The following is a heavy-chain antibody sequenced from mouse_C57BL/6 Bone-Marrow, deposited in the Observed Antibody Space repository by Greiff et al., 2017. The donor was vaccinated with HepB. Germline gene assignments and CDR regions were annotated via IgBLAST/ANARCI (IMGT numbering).Heavy chain of an antibody. V-gene: IGHV1-7*01. CDR1: GYTFTSYW. J-gene: IGHJ2*01. D-gene: IGHD1-1*01. CDR3: ARSPITTVVARNFDY. CDR2: INPSGGYT. Sequence: VQLQQSGAELAKPGASVKLSCKASGYTFTSYWMHWVKKRPGQGLEWIGYINPSGGYTKYNQKFKDKATLTADKSSSTAYMQLSSLTYEDSAVYYCARSPITTVVARNFDYWGQGTTLTVSS.